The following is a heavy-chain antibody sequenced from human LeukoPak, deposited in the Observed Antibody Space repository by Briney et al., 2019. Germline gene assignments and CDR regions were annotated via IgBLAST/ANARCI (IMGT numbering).Heavy chain of an antibody. J-gene: IGHJ6*04. CDR1: GYTFTSYY. Sequence: ASVKVSCKASGYTFTSYYMHWVRQAPGQGLEWMGIINPSGGSTSYAQKFQGRVTMTRDMSTSTVYMELSSLRSEDTAVYYCAKNYDYVWGSYRLALDVWGKGTTVTISS. V-gene: IGHV1-46*01. D-gene: IGHD3-16*02. CDR3: AKNYDYVWGSYRLALDV. CDR2: INPSGGST.